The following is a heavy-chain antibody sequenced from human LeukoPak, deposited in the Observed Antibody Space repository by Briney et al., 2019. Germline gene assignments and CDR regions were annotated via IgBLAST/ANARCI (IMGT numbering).Heavy chain of an antibody. V-gene: IGHV4-4*02. CDR1: GVSISSTEW. D-gene: IGHD3-9*01. Sequence: SGTLSLTCAVSGVSISSTEWWIWVRQSPGQGLEWIGEIHRDGRTRYSPSLTSRVSMSIDYPKNQFSLKVSSVTAADTAIYYCGKTDIWFNPIDYWGPGSLVIVSS. CDR3: GKTDIWFNPIDY. J-gene: IGHJ4*02. CDR2: IHRDGRT.